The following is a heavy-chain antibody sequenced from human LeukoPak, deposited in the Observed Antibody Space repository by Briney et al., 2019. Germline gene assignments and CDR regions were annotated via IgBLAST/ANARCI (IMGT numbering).Heavy chain of an antibody. D-gene: IGHD6-19*01. CDR3: ARAVKAVNWFDP. V-gene: IGHV4-59*12. CDR2: IYYSGST. Sequence: SETLSLTCTVSGGSISSYYWSWIRQPPGKGLEWIGYIYYSGSTYYNPSLKSRVTISVDTSKNQFSLKLSSVTAADTAVYYCARAVKAVNWFDPWGQGTLVTVSS. CDR1: GGSISSYY. J-gene: IGHJ5*02.